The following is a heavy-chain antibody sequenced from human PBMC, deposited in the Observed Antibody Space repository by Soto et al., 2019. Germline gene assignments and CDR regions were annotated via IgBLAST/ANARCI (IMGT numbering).Heavy chain of an antibody. V-gene: IGHV1-69*13. CDR1: GGTFSSYA. Sequence: SVKVSCKASGGTFSSYAISWVRQAPGQGLEWMGGIIPIFGTANYAQKFQGRVTITADESTGTAYMELSSLRSEDTAVYYCARWDYGSEYYYYGMDVWGQGTTVTVSS. CDR3: ARWDYGSEYYYYGMDV. CDR2: IIPIFGTA. D-gene: IGHD3-10*01. J-gene: IGHJ6*02.